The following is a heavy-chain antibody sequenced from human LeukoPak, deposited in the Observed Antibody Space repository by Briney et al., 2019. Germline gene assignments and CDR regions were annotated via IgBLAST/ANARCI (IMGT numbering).Heavy chain of an antibody. Sequence: PGGSLRLSCAASGFTVSSNYTSWVRQAPGKGLEWVANIKQDGSDYYYVDSVKGRFTISRDNAKNSLYLQMNSLRAEDTAVYYCAREQTPVIHYYFDSWGQGTLVTVSS. CDR1: GFTVSSNY. CDR2: IKQDGSDY. J-gene: IGHJ4*02. CDR3: AREQTPVIHYYFDS. V-gene: IGHV3-7*01. D-gene: IGHD3-16*02.